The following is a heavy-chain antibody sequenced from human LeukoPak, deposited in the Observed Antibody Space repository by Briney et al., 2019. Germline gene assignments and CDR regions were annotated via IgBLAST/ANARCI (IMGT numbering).Heavy chain of an antibody. J-gene: IGHJ6*02. D-gene: IGHD6-13*01. CDR2: IWYDGSNK. V-gene: IGHV3-33*01. Sequence: GGSLILSCAASGFTFSSYGMHWVRQAPGKGLEWVAVIWYDGSNKYYADSVKGRFTISRDNSKNTLYLQMNSLRAEDTAVYYCARDIAAAGSRYYYYGMDVWGQGTTVTVSS. CDR3: ARDIAAAGSRYYYYGMDV. CDR1: GFTFSSYG.